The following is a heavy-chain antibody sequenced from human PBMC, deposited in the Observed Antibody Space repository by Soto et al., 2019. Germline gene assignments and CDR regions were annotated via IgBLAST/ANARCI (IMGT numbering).Heavy chain of an antibody. V-gene: IGHV5-51*01. D-gene: IGHD6-6*01. CDR1: GYSFTSYW. CDR2: IYPGDSDT. Sequence: PGDSLKISCKGSGYSFTSYWIGWVRQMPGKGLEWMGIIYPGDSDTRYSPSFQGQVTISADKSISTAYLQWSSLKASDTAMYYCARNGPYSSSSGVYYYYYDGMDVWGKGTTVTDSS. J-gene: IGHJ6*04. CDR3: ARNGPYSSSSGVYYYYYDGMDV.